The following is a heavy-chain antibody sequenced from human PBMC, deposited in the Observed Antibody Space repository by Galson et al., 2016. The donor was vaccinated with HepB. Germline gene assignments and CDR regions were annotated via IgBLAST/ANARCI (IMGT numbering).Heavy chain of an antibody. CDR2: INSISSHI. CDR1: GFRFSDCY. D-gene: IGHD1-14*01. Sequence: SLRLSCAASGFRFSDCYMSWIRQAPGKGLEWVSYINSISSHIFYADSVKGRFTVSRDKFKNTLYLQMNSLTAEDTAVYYCAKDRAAFTNLLYFDNWGQGTRVTVSS. CDR3: AKDRAAFTNLLYFDN. J-gene: IGHJ4*02. V-gene: IGHV3-11*04.